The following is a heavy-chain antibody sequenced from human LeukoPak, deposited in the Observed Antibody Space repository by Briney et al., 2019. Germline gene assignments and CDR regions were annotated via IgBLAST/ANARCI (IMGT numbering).Heavy chain of an antibody. V-gene: IGHV1-69*13. CDR3: ARDRVVVPAAMRAAYFDY. CDR1: GGTFRSNA. Sequence: GASVTVSCKASGGTFRSNAISWVRQAPGQGLEWMGGITPIFGTANYAQKFQGRVTITAVESMSTAYMELSSLRSEDTAVYYCARDRVVVPAAMRAAYFDYWGQGTLVTVSS. CDR2: ITPIFGTA. J-gene: IGHJ4*02. D-gene: IGHD2-2*01.